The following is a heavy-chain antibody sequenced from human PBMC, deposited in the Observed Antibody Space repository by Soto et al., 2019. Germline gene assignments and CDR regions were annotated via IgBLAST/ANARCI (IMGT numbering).Heavy chain of an antibody. CDR1: GFSLSNARMG. CDR2: IFSNDEK. V-gene: IGHV2-26*01. Sequence: QVTLKESGPVLVKPTETLTLTCTVSGFSLSNARMGVSWIRQPPGKALEWLAHIFSNDEKSYSTSLKSRLTISKDTSKSQVVLTMTNMDPVDTATYYCARIRDYYDSSGYYFALDYWGQGTLVTVSS. D-gene: IGHD3-22*01. CDR3: ARIRDYYDSSGYYFALDY. J-gene: IGHJ4*02.